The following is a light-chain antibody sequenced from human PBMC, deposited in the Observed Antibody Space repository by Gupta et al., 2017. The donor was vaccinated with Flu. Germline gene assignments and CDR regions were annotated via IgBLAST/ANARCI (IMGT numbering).Light chain of an antibody. CDR1: GSDVGSTIY. V-gene: IGLV2-14*03. CDR2: DIS. J-gene: IGLJ3*02. Sequence: QPALTQPASVSGSPAQSLTISCTGTGSDVGSTIYVSWYQHHPGTAPKLIIYDISIRRSGVSRRFSASKSGNTASLIIAGLQPDEEADYYCHSYTGSSTPWVFGGGTKLTVL. CDR3: HSYTGSSTPWV.